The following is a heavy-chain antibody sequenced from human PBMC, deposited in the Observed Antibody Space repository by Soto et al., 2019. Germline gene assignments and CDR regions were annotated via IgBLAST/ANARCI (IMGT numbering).Heavy chain of an antibody. Sequence: GVSLRLSFAASGFDYSRYPMHWVRQAPGKGLVWVSRIGPDGSDPTYADSVKGRFTISRDNAKNIVYLQMSSLRAEDTALYYCATMAGTYPYWGQGTLVTVSS. CDR1: GFDYSRYP. CDR3: ATMAGTYPY. V-gene: IGHV3-74*01. J-gene: IGHJ4*02. D-gene: IGHD1-26*01. CDR2: IGPDGSDP.